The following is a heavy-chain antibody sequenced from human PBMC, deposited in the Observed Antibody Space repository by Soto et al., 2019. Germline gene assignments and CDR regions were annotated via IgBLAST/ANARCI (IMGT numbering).Heavy chain of an antibody. CDR2: ISGYNDNT. V-gene: IGHV1-18*01. CDR1: VDTFTTYG. J-gene: IGHJ4*02. CDR3: AREYCTSTSCYGVDY. Sequence: QVQLVQSGAEVKMPGASVKVSCKASVDTFTTYGISWVRQAPGQGLEWMGWISGYNDNTKYAQKFQGRVIMTADTSTSTAYLELRTLTSDDTAVYYYAREYCTSTSCYGVDYWGQGTLVTVSS. D-gene: IGHD2-2*01.